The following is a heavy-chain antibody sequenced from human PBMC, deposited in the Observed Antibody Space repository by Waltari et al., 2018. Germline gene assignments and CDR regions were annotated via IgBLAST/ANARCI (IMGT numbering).Heavy chain of an antibody. V-gene: IGHV4-34*01. CDR1: GGSFSGYY. CDR2: INHSGST. CDR3: ARGGYPGRYSYGRPIGH. D-gene: IGHD5-18*01. J-gene: IGHJ4*02. Sequence: QVQLQQWGAGLLKPSETLSLTCAVYGGSFSGYYWSWIRQPPGKGLEWIGEINHSGSTNYNPAVKRRVTRSVDTAKDQVSLKLGSVTAADTAVYYCARGGYPGRYSYGRPIGHWGQGTLVTVSS.